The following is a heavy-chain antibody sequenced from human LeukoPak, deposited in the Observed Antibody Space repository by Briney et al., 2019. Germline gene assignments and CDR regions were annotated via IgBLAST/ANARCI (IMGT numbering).Heavy chain of an antibody. Sequence: GGSLRLSCAASGFTFSSYAMHWVRQAPGKGLEWVAVLSYDGSNKYYADSVKGRFTISRDNSKNTLYLQMNSLRAEDTAVYYCASCGRYGYWGQGTLVTVSS. CDR3: ASCGRYGY. D-gene: IGHD3-16*01. CDR1: GFTFSSYA. V-gene: IGHV3-30-3*01. J-gene: IGHJ4*02. CDR2: LSYDGSNK.